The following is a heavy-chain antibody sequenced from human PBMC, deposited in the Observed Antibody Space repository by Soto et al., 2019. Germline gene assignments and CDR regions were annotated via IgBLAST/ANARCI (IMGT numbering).Heavy chain of an antibody. Sequence: QVHLVQSGAEVKRPGASVKVSCKASAYTSTLYGITWVRQAPGQGLELMGWIRANNGETKIARKFQDRDTMNTDPPSSTVFMDLRTLTSDDTAVYYCATALGTSGWFDYWGQGTLVTVPS. J-gene: IGHJ4*02. D-gene: IGHD6-19*01. CDR2: IRANNGET. CDR1: AYTSTLYG. CDR3: ATALGTSGWFDY. V-gene: IGHV1-18*01.